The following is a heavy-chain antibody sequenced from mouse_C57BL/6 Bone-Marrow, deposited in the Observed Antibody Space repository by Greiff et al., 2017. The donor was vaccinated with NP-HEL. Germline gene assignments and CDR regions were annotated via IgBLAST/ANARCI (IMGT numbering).Heavy chain of an antibody. CDR3: ASLLRGFAY. J-gene: IGHJ3*01. CDR1: GYTFTSYW. V-gene: IGHV1-69*01. D-gene: IGHD1-1*01. CDR2: IDPSDSYT. Sequence: VQLQQPGAELVMPGASVKLSCKASGYTFTSYWMHWVKQRPGQGLEWIGEIDPSDSYTNYNQKFKGKSTLTVDKSSSTAYMQLSSLTSEDSAVYYCASLLRGFAYWGQGTLVTVSA.